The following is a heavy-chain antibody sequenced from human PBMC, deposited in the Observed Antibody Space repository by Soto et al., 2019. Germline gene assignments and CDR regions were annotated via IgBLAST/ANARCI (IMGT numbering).Heavy chain of an antibody. Sequence: SETLSLTCTVSGGSVNSGAYHWNWIRQHPGKGLDWIGYIYYNGDTYYNSSLKSRINISLDTSKNHFSLTLTSVTAADTAVYFCARASAGRFLGVYYGVDVWGQGTMVTVSS. CDR3: ARASAGRFLGVYYGVDV. D-gene: IGHD3-3*01. J-gene: IGHJ6*02. CDR2: IYYNGDT. V-gene: IGHV4-31*03. CDR1: GGSVNSGAYH.